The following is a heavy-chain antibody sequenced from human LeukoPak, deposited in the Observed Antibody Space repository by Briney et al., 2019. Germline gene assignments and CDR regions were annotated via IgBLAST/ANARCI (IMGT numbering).Heavy chain of an antibody. Sequence: GRSLRLSCAASGFTFSNYGMHWVRQAPGKGLEWVAVISYDGSNKYYADSVKGRFTISRDNSKNTLYLQMNSLRAEDTAVYYCARGGGNNEGFDYWGQGTLVTVSS. CDR2: ISYDGSNK. V-gene: IGHV3-30*03. J-gene: IGHJ4*02. CDR3: ARGGGNNEGFDY. D-gene: IGHD1/OR15-1a*01. CDR1: GFTFSNYG.